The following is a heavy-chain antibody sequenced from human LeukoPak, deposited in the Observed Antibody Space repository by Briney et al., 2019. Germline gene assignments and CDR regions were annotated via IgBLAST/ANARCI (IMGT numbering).Heavy chain of an antibody. J-gene: IGHJ4*02. CDR2: ISSGGTFV. V-gene: IGHV3-21*01. CDR1: GFTFSSYT. D-gene: IGHD1-26*01. Sequence: PGGSLRLSCTGSGFTFSSYTLHWVRQAPGKELEWVSSISSGGTFVFYADSVTGRFTISRDNAGKFLYLQMDSLRAEDTALYYCAKEYSGTFDDWGQGTLVTVSS. CDR3: AKEYSGTFDD.